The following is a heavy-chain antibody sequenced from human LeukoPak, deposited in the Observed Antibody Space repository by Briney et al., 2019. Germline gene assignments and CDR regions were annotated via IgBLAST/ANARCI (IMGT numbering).Heavy chain of an antibody. CDR3: AREPSYYYDSSGYDY. J-gene: IGHJ4*02. V-gene: IGHV3-21*01. CDR2: ISSSSSYI. Sequence: EGSLRLSCAASGFTFSSYSMNWVRQAPGKGLEWVSSISSSSSYIYYADSVKGRFTISRDNAKNSLYLQMNSLRAEDTAVYYCAREPSYYYDSSGYDYWGQGTLVTVSS. CDR1: GFTFSSYS. D-gene: IGHD3-22*01.